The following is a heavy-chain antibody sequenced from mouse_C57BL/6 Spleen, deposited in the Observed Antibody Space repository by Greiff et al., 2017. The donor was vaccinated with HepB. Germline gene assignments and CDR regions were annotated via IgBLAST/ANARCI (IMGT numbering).Heavy chain of an antibody. CDR1: GFTFSDYG. CDR2: ISSGSSTI. D-gene: IGHD1-1*01. J-gene: IGHJ1*03. V-gene: IGHV5-17*01. CDR3: ARRVTTVVATEWYFDV. Sequence: DVMLVESGGGLVKPGGSLKLSCAASGFTFSDYGMHWVRQAPEKGLEWVAYISSGSSTIYYADTVKGRFTISRDNAKNTLFLQMTSLRSEDTAMYYCARRVTTVVATEWYFDVWGTGTTVTVSS.